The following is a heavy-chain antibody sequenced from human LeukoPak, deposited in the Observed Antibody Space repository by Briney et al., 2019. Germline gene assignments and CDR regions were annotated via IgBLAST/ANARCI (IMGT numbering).Heavy chain of an antibody. D-gene: IGHD5-18*01. Sequence: ASVKVSCKASGYTFTSYGISWVRQAPGQGLEWMGWISAYNGNTNYAQKLQGRVTMTTDTSTSTAYMELRSLRSDDTAVYYCARGGGGRGYSYGYPRFEYYYYMDVWGKGTTVTVSS. CDR2: ISAYNGNT. CDR1: GYTFTSYG. CDR3: ARGGGGRGYSYGYPRFEYYYYMDV. J-gene: IGHJ6*03. V-gene: IGHV1-18*01.